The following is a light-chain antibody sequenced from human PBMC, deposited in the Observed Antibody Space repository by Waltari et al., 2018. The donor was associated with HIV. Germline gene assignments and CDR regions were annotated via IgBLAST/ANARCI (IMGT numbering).Light chain of an antibody. CDR1: SSNIGAGYD. CDR2: GNN. V-gene: IGLV1-40*01. CDR3: QSYDSSLSGWV. Sequence: QSVLTQPPSVSGAPGQRVTISCTGSSSNIGAGYDVHWYQQLPGTAPKLLIYGNNNRPSGVPDLFSGSKSATSASRAITGLQAEDEADYYCQSYDSSLSGWVFGGGTKRTVL. J-gene: IGLJ3*02.